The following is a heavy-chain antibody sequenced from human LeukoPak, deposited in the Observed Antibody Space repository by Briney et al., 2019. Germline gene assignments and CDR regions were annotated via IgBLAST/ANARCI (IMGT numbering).Heavy chain of an antibody. Sequence: GGSLRLSCAASGFTFSTYAMTWVRQAPGKGLEWVSAISRSGISTYYADSVKGRFTISRDNSKNTLFLQMTNLRAEDTAVYYCAKGSSYYYSQDCWGQGTLVTVSS. J-gene: IGHJ4*02. CDR3: AKGSSYYYSQDC. CDR2: ISRSGIST. CDR1: GFTFSTYA. V-gene: IGHV3-23*01. D-gene: IGHD3-10*01.